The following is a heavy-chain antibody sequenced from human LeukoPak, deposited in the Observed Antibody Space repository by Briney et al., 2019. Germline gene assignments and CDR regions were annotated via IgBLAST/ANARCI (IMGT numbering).Heavy chain of an antibody. V-gene: IGHV4-59*01. CDR1: GGSISSYY. CDR2: IYYSGST. D-gene: IGHD1-20*01. Sequence: PSETPSLTCTVSGGSISSYYWSWIRQPPGKGLEWIGYIYYSGSTNYNPSLKSRVTISVDTSKNQFSLKLSSVTAADTAVYYCARDAITGAADNNWFDPWGQGTLVTVSS. J-gene: IGHJ5*02. CDR3: ARDAITGAADNNWFDP.